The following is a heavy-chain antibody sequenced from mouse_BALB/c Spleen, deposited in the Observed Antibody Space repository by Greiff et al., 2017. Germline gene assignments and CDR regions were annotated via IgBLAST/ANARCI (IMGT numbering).Heavy chain of an antibody. CDR3: TRIYYGYDDDAMDY. Sequence: VHLVESGAELVKPGASVKLSCKASGYTFTSYYMYWVKQRPGQGLEWIGEINPSNGGTNFNEKFKSKATLTVDKSSSTAYMQLSSLTSEDSAVYYCTRIYYGYDDDAMDYWGQGTSVTVSS. CDR2: INPSNGGT. J-gene: IGHJ4*01. D-gene: IGHD2-2*01. V-gene: IGHV1S81*02. CDR1: GYTFTSYY.